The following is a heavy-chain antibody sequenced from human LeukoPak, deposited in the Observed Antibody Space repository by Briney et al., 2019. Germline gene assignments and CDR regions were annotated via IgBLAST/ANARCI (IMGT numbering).Heavy chain of an antibody. CDR3: ARGLALGTTSISEY. V-gene: IGHV3-33*01. CDR1: GFTFNDYG. J-gene: IGHJ4*02. D-gene: IGHD1/OR15-1a*01. CDR2: TWYDGSNK. Sequence: GGSLRLSCAASGFTFNDYGMHWVRQAPGKGLEWVAVTWYDGSNKYYAESVKGRFTISRDNRRNTLYLQMNSLRVDDTAIYYCARGLALGTTSISEYWGQGTLVTVSS.